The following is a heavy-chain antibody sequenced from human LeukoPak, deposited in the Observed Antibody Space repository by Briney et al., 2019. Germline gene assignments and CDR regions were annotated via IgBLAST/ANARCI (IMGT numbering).Heavy chain of an antibody. Sequence: SETLSLTCTVSGGSISSSSYYWGWIRQPPGKGLEWIGSIYYSGSTYYNPSLKSRVTISVDTSKNRFSLKLSSVTAADTAVYYCARHTGFWSFFDYWGQGTLVTVSS. D-gene: IGHD2-8*02. CDR2: IYYSGST. V-gene: IGHV4-39*01. CDR1: GGSISSSSYY. J-gene: IGHJ4*02. CDR3: ARHTGFWSFFDY.